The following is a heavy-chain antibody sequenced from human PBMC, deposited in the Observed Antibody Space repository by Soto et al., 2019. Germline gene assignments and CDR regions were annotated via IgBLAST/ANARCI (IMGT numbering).Heavy chain of an antibody. D-gene: IGHD2-2*01. Sequence: QVQLVQSGAEVKKPEASVKVSCKASGYTFTSYGISWVRQAPGLGLEWMGWISAYNGNTNYAQKLQGRVTMTTDTSTSTAYMELRSLRSDDTAVYYCASAGYCCSTSCLNWFDPWGQGTLVTVSS. CDR2: ISAYNGNT. CDR3: ASAGYCCSTSCLNWFDP. J-gene: IGHJ5*02. CDR1: GYTFTSYG. V-gene: IGHV1-18*04.